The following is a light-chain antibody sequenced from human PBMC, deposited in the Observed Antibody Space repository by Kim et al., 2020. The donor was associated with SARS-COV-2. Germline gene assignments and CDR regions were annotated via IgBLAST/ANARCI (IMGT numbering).Light chain of an antibody. J-gene: IGLJ3*02. CDR2: YDS. CDR1: NSGSNS. V-gene: IGLV3-21*04. CDR3: QVWDSSSDHRV. Sequence: APGKTARITCGGNNSGSNSVHWYQQKPGQAPVLVIYYDSDRPSGIPERFSGSNSGNTATLTISRVEAGDEADYYCQVWDSSSDHRVFGGGTQLTVL.